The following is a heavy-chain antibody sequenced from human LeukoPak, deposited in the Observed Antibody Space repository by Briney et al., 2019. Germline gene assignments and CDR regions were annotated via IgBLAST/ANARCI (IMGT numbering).Heavy chain of an antibody. CDR2: IYYSGST. J-gene: IGHJ3*02. CDR1: GGSISSSSYY. V-gene: IGHV4-39*01. D-gene: IGHD1-26*01. CDR3: ARHYSRRRTGATPLPASFDI. Sequence: TSETLSLTCTVSGGSISSSSYYWGWIRQPPGKGLEWIGSIYYSGSTYYNPSLKSRVTISVDTSKNQFSLKLSSVTAADTAVYYCARHYSRRRTGATPLPASFDIWGQGTMVTVSS.